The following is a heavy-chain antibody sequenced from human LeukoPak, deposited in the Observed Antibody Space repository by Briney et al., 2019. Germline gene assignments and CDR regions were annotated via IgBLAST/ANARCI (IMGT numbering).Heavy chain of an antibody. J-gene: IGHJ3*02. CDR1: GFTFSNAW. Sequence: GGSLRLSCAASGFTFSNAWMSWVRQAPGKGLEWVSYISSSGSTIYYADSVKGRFTISRDNAKNSLYLQMNSLRAEDTAVYYCARDLVGSGNDAFDIWGQGTMVTVSS. CDR2: ISSSGSTI. D-gene: IGHD3-10*01. CDR3: ARDLVGSGNDAFDI. V-gene: IGHV3-11*04.